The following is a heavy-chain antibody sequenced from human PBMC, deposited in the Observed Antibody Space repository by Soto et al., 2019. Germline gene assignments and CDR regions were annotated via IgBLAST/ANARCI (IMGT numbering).Heavy chain of an antibody. J-gene: IGHJ6*02. CDR2: INPSVSST. D-gene: IGHD3-10*01. Sequence: ASVKVSCKASGYTFTSYYMHWVRQAPGQGLEWMGVINPSVSSTRYAQKFQGRVTMTRDTSTSTVYMELSSLRSEDTAVYYCAREEVPTYYGMDVWGQGTTVTVSS. CDR3: AREEVPTYYGMDV. CDR1: GYTFTSYY. V-gene: IGHV1-46*01.